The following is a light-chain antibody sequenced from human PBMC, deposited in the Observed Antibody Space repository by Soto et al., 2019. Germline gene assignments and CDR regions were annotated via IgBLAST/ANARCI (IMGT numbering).Light chain of an antibody. J-gene: IGKJ5*01. V-gene: IGKV1-8*01. Sequence: AIRMTQSPSSFSASTGDRVTITCRASQGISSYLAWYQQKPGKAPKLLIYAASTLQSGVPSRFSGSGSGTEFTLTISSLQPDDFATYYCQQFNNYITFGQGTRLEIK. CDR2: AAS. CDR3: QQFNNYIT. CDR1: QGISSY.